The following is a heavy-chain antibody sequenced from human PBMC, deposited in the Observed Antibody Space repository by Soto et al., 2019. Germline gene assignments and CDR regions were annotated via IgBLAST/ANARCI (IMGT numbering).Heavy chain of an antibody. CDR1: GFTFSSYA. J-gene: IGHJ4*02. CDR3: ARDLGVAAAGKGFLSELFDY. D-gene: IGHD6-13*01. Sequence: PGGSLRLSCTASGFTFSSYAMHWVRQAPGKGLEWVALISYDGSNKYYADSVKGRFTISRDNSKNTLYLQMNSLRTEDTAVYYCARDLGVAAAGKGFLSELFDYWGQGTLVTVSS. V-gene: IGHV3-30-3*01. CDR2: ISYDGSNK.